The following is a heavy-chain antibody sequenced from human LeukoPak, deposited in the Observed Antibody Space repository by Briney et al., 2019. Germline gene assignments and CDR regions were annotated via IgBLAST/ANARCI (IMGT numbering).Heavy chain of an antibody. CDR3: ESGTGYHHWLDP. CDR2: INPGGDSA. CDR1: GYTLNNYY. D-gene: IGHD6-13*01. Sequence: ASVKVSCKASGYTLNNYYVYWLRQAPGQGLEWMGIINPGGDSANYSQKFQGRVTVTRDTSTGTVYMELSSLRSEDTAIFYCESGTGYHHWLDPWGQGTLVTVSS. V-gene: IGHV1-46*02. J-gene: IGHJ5*02.